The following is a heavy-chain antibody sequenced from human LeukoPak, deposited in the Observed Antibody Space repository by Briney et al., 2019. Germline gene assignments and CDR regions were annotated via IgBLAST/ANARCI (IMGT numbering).Heavy chain of an antibody. CDR2: ISGSGGST. D-gene: IGHD6-19*01. Sequence: PGGSLRLSCAASGFTFSSYGMSWVRQAPGKGLEWVSAISGSGGSTYYADSVKGRFTVSRDNAKNSLYLQMNSLRAEDTAIYYCVRLANNGLYLEYLQHWGQGTLVTVSS. CDR1: GFTFSSYG. V-gene: IGHV3-23*01. CDR3: VRLANNGLYLEYLQH. J-gene: IGHJ1*01.